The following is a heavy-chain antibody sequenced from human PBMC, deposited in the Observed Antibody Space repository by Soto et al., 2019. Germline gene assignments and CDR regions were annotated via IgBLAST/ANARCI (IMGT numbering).Heavy chain of an antibody. V-gene: IGHV3-48*02. CDR2: ISRSSTGI. D-gene: IGHD3-10*01. Sequence: EVQLVESGGGLVQPGGSLRLSCAASGFTFSLYSMSWVRQAPGKGLEWVSYISRSSTGIHYADSVKGRFTISGDEATNSMHLLMNRLRDGDTAVYYWARAVTWGLDVWGQGTTVSISS. CDR3: ARAVTWGLDV. J-gene: IGHJ6*01. CDR1: GFTFSLYS.